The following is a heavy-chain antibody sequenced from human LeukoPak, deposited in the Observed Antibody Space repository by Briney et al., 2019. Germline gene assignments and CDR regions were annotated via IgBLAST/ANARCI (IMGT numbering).Heavy chain of an antibody. J-gene: IGHJ4*02. D-gene: IGHD1-26*01. V-gene: IGHV3-7*05. CDR3: AYRNNFEY. CDR1: GFSFSGYW. CDR2: IKAVGSEK. Sequence: GGSLRLSCAASGFSFSGYWMNWVRQPAGKGLEWVANIKAVGSEKYYEDSVKGRFTISRDDANRTVDLQMDNLRAEDTGIYYCAYRNNFEYWGQGALVTVSS.